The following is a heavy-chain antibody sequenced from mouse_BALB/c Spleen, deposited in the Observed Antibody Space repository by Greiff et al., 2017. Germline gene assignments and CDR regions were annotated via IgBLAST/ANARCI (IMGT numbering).Heavy chain of an antibody. CDR3: ARSFTGTGYAMDY. CDR2: ISRGSSTI. CDR1: GFTFSSFG. Sequence: EVKLVESGGGLVQPGGSRKLSCAASGFTFSSFGMHWVRQAPEKGLEWVAYISRGSSTIYYADTVKGRFTISRDNPKNTLFLQMTSLRSEDTAMYDCARSFTGTGYAMDYWGQGTSVTVSS. V-gene: IGHV5-17*02. J-gene: IGHJ4*01. D-gene: IGHD4-1*01.